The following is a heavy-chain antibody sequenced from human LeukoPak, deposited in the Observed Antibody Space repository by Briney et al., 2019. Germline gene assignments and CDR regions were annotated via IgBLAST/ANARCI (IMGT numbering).Heavy chain of an antibody. J-gene: IGHJ1*01. D-gene: IGHD1-26*01. Sequence: ASVKVSCKASGYTFTGYYMHWVRQAPGQGREWMGWINPKTGGTNYAQKFQGRVTMNRDTFISTAYMALSRLRSDDTAVYYCATPPGGATRLPFQHWGQGTLVTVSS. CDR2: INPKTGGT. CDR3: ATPPGGATRLPFQH. V-gene: IGHV1-2*02. CDR1: GYTFTGYY.